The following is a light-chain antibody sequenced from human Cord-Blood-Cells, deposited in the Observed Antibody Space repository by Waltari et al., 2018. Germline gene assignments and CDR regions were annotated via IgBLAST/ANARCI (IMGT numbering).Light chain of an antibody. Sequence: QSALTQPASVSGSPGQSITISCTGTSSDVGGYNYVSWYQQHPGKAPKLMIYDVSNRPLGVSNRCSGSKSGNTASLTISGLQAEDEADYYCSSYTSSSTLVFGGGTKLTVL. J-gene: IGLJ3*02. CDR3: SSYTSSSTLV. CDR1: SSDVGGYNY. CDR2: DVS. V-gene: IGLV2-14*01.